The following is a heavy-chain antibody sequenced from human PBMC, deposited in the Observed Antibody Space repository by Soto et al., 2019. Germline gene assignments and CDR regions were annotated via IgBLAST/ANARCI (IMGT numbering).Heavy chain of an antibody. Sequence: QVQLVQSGAELKKPGASVRVSCKASGYTFTYYDINWVRQAAGQGLEWMGWMNPNTGVTKTDYLEKFEGRVTMTRDISIGTAYLEIHNLRSEDTAVYYCARGASPDYSFWDKPRGDWFESWGHGTVVTVSS. CDR1: GYTFTYYD. CDR3: ARGASPDYSFWDKPRGDWFES. D-gene: IGHD3-3*01. CDR2: MNPNTGVTKT. J-gene: IGHJ5*01. V-gene: IGHV1-8*02.